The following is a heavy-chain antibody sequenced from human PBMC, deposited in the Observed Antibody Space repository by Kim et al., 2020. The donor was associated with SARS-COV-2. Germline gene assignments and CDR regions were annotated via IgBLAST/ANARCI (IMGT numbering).Heavy chain of an antibody. D-gene: IGHD5-18*01. Sequence: VKGRVTIARDNSKTPLYLQMNSLRDEDTAVYYCARAVYSSAYDYNYAMDVWGQGTTVTVSS. CDR3: ARAVYSSAYDYNYAMDV. J-gene: IGHJ6*02. V-gene: IGHV3-30*01.